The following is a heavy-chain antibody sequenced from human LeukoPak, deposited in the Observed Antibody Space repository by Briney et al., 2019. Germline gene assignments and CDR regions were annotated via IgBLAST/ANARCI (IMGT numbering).Heavy chain of an antibody. CDR3: VRGISVTTTDDFDY. CDR2: ISRSSDYT. Sequence: GGSLRLSCAASGFSFSSFSLNWVRQAPGEGLEWVSSISRSSDYTFYVDSVKGRFTISRDNAENSLYLQMNSVRAEDTAVYYCVRGISVTTTDDFDYWGQGTLVTVPS. D-gene: IGHD4-17*01. CDR1: GFSFSSFS. V-gene: IGHV3-21*01. J-gene: IGHJ4*02.